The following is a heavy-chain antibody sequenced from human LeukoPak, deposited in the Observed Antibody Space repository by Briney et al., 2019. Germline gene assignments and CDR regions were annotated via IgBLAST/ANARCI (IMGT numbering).Heavy chain of an antibody. CDR3: ARSGLRFLDPYGMDV. CDR1: GYTFTSYG. CDR2: ISAYNGNT. D-gene: IGHD3-3*01. J-gene: IGHJ6*02. Sequence: ASVKVSFKASGYTFTSYGIGWVRQAPGQGLEWMGWISAYNGNTNYAQKLQGRVTMTTDTSTSTAYMELRSLRSDDTAVYYCARSGLRFLDPYGMDVWGQETTVTVSS. V-gene: IGHV1-18*01.